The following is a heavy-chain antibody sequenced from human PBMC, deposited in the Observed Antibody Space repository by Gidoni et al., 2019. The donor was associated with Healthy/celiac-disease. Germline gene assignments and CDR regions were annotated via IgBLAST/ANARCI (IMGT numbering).Heavy chain of an antibody. D-gene: IGHD3-22*01. V-gene: IGHV2-5*02. CDR2: IYWDDDK. CDR3: ALLNATYYYDSSGYNFDY. CDR1: GFSLSTRGVG. J-gene: IGHJ4*02. Sequence: QITLKESGPTLVKPTQTLTLTCTFSGFSLSTRGVGVGWIRQPPGKALEWLALIYWDDDKRYSPSLKSRLTITKDTSKNQVVLTMTNMDPVDTATYYCALLNATYYYDSSGYNFDYWGQGTLVTVSS.